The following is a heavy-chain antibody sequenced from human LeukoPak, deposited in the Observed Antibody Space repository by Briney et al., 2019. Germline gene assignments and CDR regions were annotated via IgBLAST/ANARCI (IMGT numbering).Heavy chain of an antibody. D-gene: IGHD2-15*01. Sequence: SETLSLTCTVSGGSIISSDYHWGWVRQPPGKGLEWIGTISYSGNTDHNPSLRSRVTISVDTSNNQFSLRLGSVTAADTAVYHCARHCCSGPAKRVFDIWGQGTMVTVSS. CDR2: ISYSGNT. J-gene: IGHJ3*02. CDR1: GGSIISSDYH. V-gene: IGHV4-39*01. CDR3: ARHCCSGPAKRVFDI.